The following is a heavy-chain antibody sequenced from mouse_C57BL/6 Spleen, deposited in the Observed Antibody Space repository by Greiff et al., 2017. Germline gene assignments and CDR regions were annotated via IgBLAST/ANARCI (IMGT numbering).Heavy chain of an antibody. CDR2: ISSGGSYT. CDR1: GFTFSSYG. J-gene: IGHJ4*01. Sequence: EVQLVESGGDLVKPGGSLKLSCAASGFTFSSYGMSWVRQTPDKRLEWVATISSGGSYTYYPDSVKGRFTISRDNAKNTLYLQMSSLKSEDTAMYYCARSYFYGSIYDYAMDYWGQGTSVTVSS. D-gene: IGHD1-1*01. CDR3: ARSYFYGSIYDYAMDY. V-gene: IGHV5-6*01.